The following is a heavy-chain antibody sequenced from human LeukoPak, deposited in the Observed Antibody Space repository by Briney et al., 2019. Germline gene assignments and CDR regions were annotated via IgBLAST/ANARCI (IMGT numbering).Heavy chain of an antibody. Sequence: SQTLSLTCTVSGGSISSGGYYWSWIRQHPGKGLEWIGYIYYSGSTKYNPSLKSRVTISVDTSKNQFSLKLSSVTAADTAVYYCAREKRSGYQDHFDYWGQGTLVTVSS. CDR2: IYYSGST. J-gene: IGHJ4*02. V-gene: IGHV4-31*03. CDR1: GGSISSGGYY. CDR3: AREKRSGYQDHFDY. D-gene: IGHD3-22*01.